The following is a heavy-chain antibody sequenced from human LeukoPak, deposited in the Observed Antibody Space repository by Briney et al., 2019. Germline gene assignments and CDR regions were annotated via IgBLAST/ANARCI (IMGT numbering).Heavy chain of an antibody. CDR2: FDPEDGET. CDR1: GYTLTELS. D-gene: IGHD2-15*01. V-gene: IGHV1-24*01. J-gene: IGHJ6*03. CDR3: ATVGGVAATRYYYYHMDV. Sequence: ASVKVSCTVSGYTLTELSMHWVRQAPGKGLEWMGGFDPEDGETIYAQKFQGRVTMTEDTSTDTAYMELSSLSSEDTAVSYCATVGGVAATRYYYYHMDVWGKGTTVTVSS.